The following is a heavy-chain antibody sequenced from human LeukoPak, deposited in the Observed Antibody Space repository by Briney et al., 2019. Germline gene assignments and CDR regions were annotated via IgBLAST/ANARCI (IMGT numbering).Heavy chain of an antibody. D-gene: IGHD3-16*02. CDR1: GFTFSSYS. Sequence: GGSLRLSCAASGFTFSSYSMNWVRQAPGKGLEWVSSISSSSSYIYYADSVKGRFTISRDNAKNSLYLQMNSLRAEDTAVYYCARDYYDYVWGSYRPDDAFDIWGQGTMVTVSS. CDR3: ARDYYDYVWGSYRPDDAFDI. V-gene: IGHV3-21*01. J-gene: IGHJ3*02. CDR2: ISSSSSYI.